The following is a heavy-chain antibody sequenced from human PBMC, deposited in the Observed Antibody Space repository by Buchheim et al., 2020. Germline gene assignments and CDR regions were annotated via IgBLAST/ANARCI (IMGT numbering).Heavy chain of an antibody. D-gene: IGHD6-13*01. CDR3: ARYSSSWFFDY. CDR2: IYYSEST. V-gene: IGHV4-31*03. J-gene: IGHJ4*02. CDR1: GGSISSGGYY. Sequence: QVQLQESGPGLVKPSQTLSLTCTVSGGSISSGGYYWSWIRQHPGKGLEWNVYIYYSESTYYTPYTKSRVTISVDTSQNQFSLKLSSGTAADTAVYYCARYSSSWFFDYWGKETL.